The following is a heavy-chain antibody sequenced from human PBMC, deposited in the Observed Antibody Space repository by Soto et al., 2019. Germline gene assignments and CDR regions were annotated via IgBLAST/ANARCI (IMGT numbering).Heavy chain of an antibody. J-gene: IGHJ4*02. D-gene: IGHD3-9*01. CDR3: ARGISFDWLLYFDY. CDR2: IKQDGSEK. Sequence: WWSLRLSCAASVFTFSSYWMSWGRQAPGKGLEWVANIKQDGSEKYYVDSVKGRFTISRDNAKNSLYLQMNSLRAEDTAVYYCARGISFDWLLYFDYWGQGTLVTVSS. CDR1: VFTFSSYW. V-gene: IGHV3-7*03.